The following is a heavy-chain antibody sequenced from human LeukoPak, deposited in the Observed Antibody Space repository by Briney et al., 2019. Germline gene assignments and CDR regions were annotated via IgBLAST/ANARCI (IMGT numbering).Heavy chain of an antibody. CDR2: ISSSGNTI. CDR3: VRGQITMTV. D-gene: IGHD3-22*01. Sequence: PGGSLRLSCAASGFTFSDYYMSWIRQAPGKGLEWVSYISSSGNTIYYADSVKGRFTISRDNSKNTLYLQMNNLRAEDTAVYYCVRGQITMTVWGQGTLVTVSS. CDR1: GFTFSDYY. J-gene: IGHJ4*02. V-gene: IGHV3-11*01.